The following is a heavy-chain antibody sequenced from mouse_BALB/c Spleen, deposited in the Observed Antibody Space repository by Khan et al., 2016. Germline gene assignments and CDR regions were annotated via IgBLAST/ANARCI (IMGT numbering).Heavy chain of an antibody. CDR3: VRPFYDGYYGFAY. J-gene: IGHJ3*01. CDR2: IDPANGNT. CDR1: GFKIKDTY. V-gene: IGHV14-3*02. D-gene: IGHD2-3*01. Sequence: VQLQQSGAEFVKPGASVKLSCTASGFKIKDTYIHWVKQSPEQGLEWIGGIDPANGNTKFDPKFQGKATITTDTSSNTAYLQLSSLTSEDTAIYYCVRPFYDGYYGFAYWGQGTLVTVSA.